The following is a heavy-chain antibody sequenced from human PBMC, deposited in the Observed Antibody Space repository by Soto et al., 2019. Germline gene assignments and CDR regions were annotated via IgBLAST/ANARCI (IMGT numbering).Heavy chain of an antibody. CDR2: MSYDGSNK. V-gene: IGHV3-30-3*01. CDR3: ARSGWYGGGDWFDP. Sequence: QVQLVESGGGVVQPGRSLRLSCAASGFTFSSYAMHWVRQAPGKGLEWVAVMSYDGSNKYYADSVKGRFTISRDNSKNTLYLQMNSLRAEDTAVYYCARSGWYGGGDWFDPWGQGTLVTVSS. CDR1: GFTFSSYA. D-gene: IGHD6-19*01. J-gene: IGHJ5*02.